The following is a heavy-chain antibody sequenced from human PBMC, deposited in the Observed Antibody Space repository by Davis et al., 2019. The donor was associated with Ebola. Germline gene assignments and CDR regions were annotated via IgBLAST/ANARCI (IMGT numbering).Heavy chain of an antibody. CDR3: ARRIFGDSRGGMDV. CDR2: VDGGGDHI. J-gene: IGHJ6*02. Sequence: PGGSLRPSCAASGSSFRHYATYWARQPPGKGLEWNSYVDGGGDHISYADSVEGRFTVSRDNAKNPLYLQMGSLRDEDTAVYFCARRIFGDSRGGMDVWGQGSTVIVSS. CDR1: GSSFRHYA. V-gene: IGHV3-21*05. D-gene: IGHD2-21*01.